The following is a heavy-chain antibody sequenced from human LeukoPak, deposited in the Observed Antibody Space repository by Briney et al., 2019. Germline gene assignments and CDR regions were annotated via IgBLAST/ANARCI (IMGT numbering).Heavy chain of an antibody. V-gene: IGHV3-21*01. Sequence: GGSLRLSCAASGVTFISYSMNWVRQAPGKGLEWVSSISSSSSYIYYADSVKGRFTISRDNAKNSLYLQMNSLRAEDTAVYYCAREFRYGSGWNAFDIWGQGTMVTVSS. D-gene: IGHD3-22*01. J-gene: IGHJ3*02. CDR1: GVTFISYS. CDR3: AREFRYGSGWNAFDI. CDR2: ISSSSSYI.